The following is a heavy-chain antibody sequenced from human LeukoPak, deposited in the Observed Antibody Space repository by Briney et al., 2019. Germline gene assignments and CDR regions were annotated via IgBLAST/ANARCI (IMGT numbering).Heavy chain of an antibody. CDR1: GGSFSGYY. D-gene: IGHD3-10*01. V-gene: IGHV4-34*01. CDR2: INHSGST. Sequence: PSETLSLTCAVYGGSFSGYYWSWIRQPPGKGLEWIGEINHSGSTNYNPSLKSRVTISVDTSKNQFSLKLSSVTAADTAVYYCARHPGDVLLWFGDMTEFDYWGQGTLVTVSS. CDR3: ARHPGDVLLWFGDMTEFDY. J-gene: IGHJ4*02.